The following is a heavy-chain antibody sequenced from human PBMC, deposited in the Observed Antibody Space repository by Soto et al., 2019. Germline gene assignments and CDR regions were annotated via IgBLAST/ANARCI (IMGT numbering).Heavy chain of an antibody. V-gene: IGHV3-49*03. Sequence: GGSLRLSCTASGFTFGNHVMSWFRQAPGKGLEWVGFIRSIAYGGTTEYAASVKGSFTISRDDSKSIAYLQMNSLKTEDTAVYYCTRAWAVCDGGNCYPYYFDYWGQGTLVTVSS. J-gene: IGHJ4*02. CDR2: IRSIAYGGTT. CDR1: GFTFGNHV. CDR3: TRAWAVCDGGNCYPYYFDY. D-gene: IGHD2-15*01.